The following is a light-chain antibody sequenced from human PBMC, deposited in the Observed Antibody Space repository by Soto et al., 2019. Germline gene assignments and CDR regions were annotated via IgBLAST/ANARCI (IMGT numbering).Light chain of an antibody. CDR2: GAS. V-gene: IGKV3-20*01. CDR1: QTVSSNN. J-gene: IGKJ3*01. CDR3: QQYGGSPFT. Sequence: EIVLTQSPGTLSLSPGERATLSCRASQTVSSNNLAWYRQRPGQTPRMLIYGASTRPNGIPDRFSGSGSGTDFTLPISRREPEYFTEYYYQQYGGSPFTFGPGTKVDIK.